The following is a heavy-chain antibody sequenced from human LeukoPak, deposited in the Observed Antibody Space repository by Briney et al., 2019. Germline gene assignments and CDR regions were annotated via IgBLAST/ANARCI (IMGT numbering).Heavy chain of an antibody. Sequence: SETLSLTCTVSGDSISCGDYYWSRIRQPAGKGLEWIGRISSSGSTNYNPSLKSRVTISVDTSKNQFSLKLSSVTAADTAVYYCARMGTIAAAGRFDYWGQGTLVTVSS. CDR1: GDSISCGDYY. D-gene: IGHD6-13*01. J-gene: IGHJ4*02. CDR2: ISSSGST. CDR3: ARMGTIAAAGRFDY. V-gene: IGHV4-61*02.